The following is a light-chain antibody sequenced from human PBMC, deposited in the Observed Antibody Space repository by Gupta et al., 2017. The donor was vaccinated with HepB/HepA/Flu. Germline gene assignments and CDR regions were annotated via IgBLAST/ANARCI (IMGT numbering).Light chain of an antibody. CDR3: QQRSSWHT. Sequence: IVLTQSPATLSLSPGERATLSCSASQSFSNYLAWYQQKPDQAPRLLIYGATNRAPGITGRFGGSGGRTDFTLTRSSREDEDFAVYYQQQRSSWHTFGGGTKVEI. CDR2: GAT. V-gene: IGKV3D-11*02. J-gene: IGKJ4*01. CDR1: QSFSNY.